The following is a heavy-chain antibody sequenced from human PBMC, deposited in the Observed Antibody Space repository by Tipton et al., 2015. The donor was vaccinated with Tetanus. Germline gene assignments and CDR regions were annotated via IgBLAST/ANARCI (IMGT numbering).Heavy chain of an antibody. CDR1: GFNFGTFW. CDR3: ARDRIVVVPAARCMDV. V-gene: IGHV3-7*01. D-gene: IGHD2-2*01. Sequence: SLRLSCAASGFNFGTFWMTWVRQTPGKGLGGVAKIKYDGSEEYYVDSVKGRFTISRDNAKNSLYLQMNSLRAEDTAVYYCARDRIVVVPAARCMDVWGQGTTVTVSS. CDR2: IKYDGSEE. J-gene: IGHJ6*02.